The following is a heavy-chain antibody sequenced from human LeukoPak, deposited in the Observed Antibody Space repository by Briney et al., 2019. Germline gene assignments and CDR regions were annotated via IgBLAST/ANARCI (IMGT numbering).Heavy chain of an antibody. J-gene: IGHJ3*02. CDR1: VYTFTSYY. CDR2: INPSGGST. V-gene: IGHV1-46*01. Sequence: ASVQVSCKASVYTFTSYYMHWVRQAPGQGLEWMGIINPSGGSTSYAQKFQGRVTMTRDTSTSTVYMELSSLRSENTAVYYCARAKNRAYAFDIWGQGKMVTVSS. CDR3: ARAKNRAYAFDI. D-gene: IGHD2/OR15-2a*01.